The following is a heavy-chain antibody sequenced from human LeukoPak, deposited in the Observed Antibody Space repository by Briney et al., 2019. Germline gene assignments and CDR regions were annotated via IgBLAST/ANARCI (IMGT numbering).Heavy chain of an antibody. CDR1: GGSISPYY. J-gene: IGHJ4*02. CDR3: ARDGGSGWSAALDY. Sequence: SETLSLTCIVSGGSISPYYWSWIRQPPGKGLEWIGRIYTSGSTNYNPSLKSRVTISVDTSKNQFSLKLSSVTAADTAVYYCARDGGSGWSAALDYWGQGTLVTVSS. V-gene: IGHV4-4*08. CDR2: IYTSGST. D-gene: IGHD6-19*01.